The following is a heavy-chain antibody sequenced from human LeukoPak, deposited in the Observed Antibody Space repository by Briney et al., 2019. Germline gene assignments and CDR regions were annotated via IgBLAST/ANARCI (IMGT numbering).Heavy chain of an antibody. CDR2: IIESGNDK. V-gene: IGHV3-23*01. Sequence: GGSLRLSCAAPGFSFGTFAMSWVRHAPGKGLEWVSGIIESGNDKHYADSVKGRFTISRDNFKDTLYLQMNSLRADDTAVYYCTRDYVTPGTTGTTSPLDHWGQGILVTVSS. CDR1: GFSFGTFA. J-gene: IGHJ4*02. CDR3: TRDYVTPGTTGTTSPLDH. D-gene: IGHD1-7*01.